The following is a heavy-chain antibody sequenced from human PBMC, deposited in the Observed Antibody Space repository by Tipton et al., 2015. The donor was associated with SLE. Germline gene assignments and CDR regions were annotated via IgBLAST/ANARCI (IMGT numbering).Heavy chain of an antibody. CDR3: AREVIDVNDSDGFDL. CDR1: GGAFSGYY. D-gene: IGHD5/OR15-5a*01. V-gene: IGHV4-34*09. J-gene: IGHJ3*01. CDR2: IRHSGSA. Sequence: TLSLTCAVYGGAFSGYYWGWIRQHPGKGLEWIGYIRHSGSAHYNPSLQSRVTISVDTSKNEFFLKLSSVTAADTAVYYCAREVIDVNDSDGFDLWGQGTMVTVSS.